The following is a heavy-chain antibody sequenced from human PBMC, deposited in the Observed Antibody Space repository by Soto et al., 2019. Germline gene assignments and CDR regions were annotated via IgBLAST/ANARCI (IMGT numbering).Heavy chain of an antibody. Sequence: SETLSLTCTASGGSISSYDWSWIRQPPVKRLEWIGYIYYSGSTHYNPSLKSRLTISVDTSKNQLSLRLTSVTAADTAVYYRARGGASFTGPAGYWGQGTLVTVSS. V-gene: IGHV4-59*12. J-gene: IGHJ4*02. CDR3: ARGGASFTGPAGY. D-gene: IGHD3-16*01. CDR2: IYYSGST. CDR1: GGSISSYD.